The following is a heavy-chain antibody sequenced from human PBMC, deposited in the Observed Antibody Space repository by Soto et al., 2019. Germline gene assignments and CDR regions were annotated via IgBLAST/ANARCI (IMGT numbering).Heavy chain of an antibody. D-gene: IGHD5-12*01. CDR1: GGSFSGYY. J-gene: IGHJ4*02. Sequence: QVQLQQWGAGLLKPSETLSLTCAVYGGSFSGYYWTWIRQPPGKGLEWIGEINHSGSTNYKPSRESRITIAVDASKNQFSLKLTSVTAADTAVYYCARGRVVATISDFDYWGQGTLVTVSS. V-gene: IGHV4-34*01. CDR2: INHSGST. CDR3: ARGRVVATISDFDY.